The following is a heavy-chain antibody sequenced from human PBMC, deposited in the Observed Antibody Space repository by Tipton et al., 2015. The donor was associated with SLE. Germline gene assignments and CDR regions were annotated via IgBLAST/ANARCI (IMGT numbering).Heavy chain of an antibody. J-gene: IGHJ4*02. CDR1: GGSISSYY. D-gene: IGHD6-19*01. Sequence: LRLSCTVSGGSISSYYWSWIRQPPGKGLEWIGYIYYSGSTNYNPSLKSRVTISVDTSKNQFSLKLSSVTAADTAVYYCARDTGEGIAVAWGQGTLVTVSS. CDR3: ARDTGEGIAVA. CDR2: IYYSGST. V-gene: IGHV4-59*12.